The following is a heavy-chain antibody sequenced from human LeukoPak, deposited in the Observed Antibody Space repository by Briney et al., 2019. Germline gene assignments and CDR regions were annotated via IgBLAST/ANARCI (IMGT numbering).Heavy chain of an antibody. D-gene: IGHD3-22*01. Sequence: ASVKVSCKASGYTFTSYYMHWVRQAPGQGLEWMGIINPSGGSTSYAQKLQGRVTMTTDTSTSTAYMELRSLRSDDTAVYYCARDDGVVVVNPLDYWGQGTLVTVSS. CDR2: INPSGGST. V-gene: IGHV1-46*01. CDR1: GYTFTSYY. CDR3: ARDDGVVVVNPLDY. J-gene: IGHJ4*02.